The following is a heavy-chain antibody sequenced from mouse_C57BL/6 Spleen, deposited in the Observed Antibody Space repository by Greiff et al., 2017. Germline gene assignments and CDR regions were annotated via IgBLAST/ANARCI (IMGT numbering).Heavy chain of an antibody. CDR3: AGDYGRGD. CDR1: GYAFSSSW. Sequence: VKLMESGPELVKPGASVKISCKASGYAFSSSWMNWVKQRPGKGLEWIGRIYPGDGDTNYNGKFKGKATLTADKSSSTAYMQLSSLTSEDSAVYFCAGDYGRGDWGQGTLVTVSA. V-gene: IGHV1-82*01. CDR2: IYPGDGDT. J-gene: IGHJ3*01. D-gene: IGHD1-1*01.